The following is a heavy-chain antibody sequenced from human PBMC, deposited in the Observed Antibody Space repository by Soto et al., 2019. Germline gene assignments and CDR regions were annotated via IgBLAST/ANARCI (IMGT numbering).Heavy chain of an antibody. Sequence: GASVKVSCKASGYTFTGYYVLWVRQAPGQGPECMGWINPYTGGTNYAQKFQGRVTMTRDTSISTAYMELSRLRSDDTAVYYCARDMSPITIFGVVITVWSYYYGMDVWGQGTTVTVSS. V-gene: IGHV1-2*02. CDR1: GYTFTGYY. CDR3: ARDMSPITIFGVVITVWSYYYGMDV. D-gene: IGHD3-3*01. CDR2: INPYTGGT. J-gene: IGHJ6*02.